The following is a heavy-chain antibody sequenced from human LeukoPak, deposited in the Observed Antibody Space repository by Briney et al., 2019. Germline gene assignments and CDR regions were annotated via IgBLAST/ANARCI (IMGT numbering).Heavy chain of an antibody. CDR2: IRSDGSST. J-gene: IGHJ4*02. CDR3: ARDSSGWGFDY. D-gene: IGHD6-25*01. CDR1: GFTFSSYE. V-gene: IGHV3-74*01. Sequence: QPGGSLRLSCAASGFTFSSYEMNWVRQAPGKGLLWVSGIRSDGSSTIYADSVKGRFTISRDNARNTLYLQVNSLRAEDTAVYYCARDSSGWGFDYWGQGSLVTVSS.